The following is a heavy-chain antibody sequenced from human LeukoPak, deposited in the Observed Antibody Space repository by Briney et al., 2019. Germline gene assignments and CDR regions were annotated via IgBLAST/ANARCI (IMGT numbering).Heavy chain of an antibody. CDR1: GFTFHDYA. CDR2: LSSSGATI. D-gene: IGHD6-13*01. V-gene: IGHV3-9*01. Sequence: GGSLRLSCAASGFTFHDYAMHWVRHAPGKGLEWVSSLSSSGATIGYADSVKGRFTISRDNAKNSLYLQMNSLRAEDTAFYYCVKGASSSWFPYFDFWGQGTLVTVSS. CDR3: VKGASSSWFPYFDF. J-gene: IGHJ4*02.